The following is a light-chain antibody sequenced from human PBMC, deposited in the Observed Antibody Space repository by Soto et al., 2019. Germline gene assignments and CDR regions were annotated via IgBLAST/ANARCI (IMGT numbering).Light chain of an antibody. CDR1: KGINNY. Sequence: DIHMTQSPSSLSASVGDRVSITCRASKGINNYLAWYQQKPGKVHKLLIYAASTLQSGVPFRFSGTGSGTACTLTSSNLQPEDAATYYCQKVNSSRWTFGQGTRVEIK. J-gene: IGKJ1*01. CDR3: QKVNSSRWT. CDR2: AAS. V-gene: IGKV1-27*01.